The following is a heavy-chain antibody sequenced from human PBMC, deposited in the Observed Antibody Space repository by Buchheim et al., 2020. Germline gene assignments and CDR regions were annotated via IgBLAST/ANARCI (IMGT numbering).Heavy chain of an antibody. J-gene: IGHJ4*02. Sequence: EVQLLESGGGLVQPGGSLRLSCAASGFTFSSYAMSWVRQAPGKGLEWVSAIIGSGSGGSTYYTDSVKGRFTIPRDNSKKQLYLQMNSLRAEDTAVYYCAKDGRDSSGYYQYFDYWGQGTL. CDR3: AKDGRDSSGYYQYFDY. D-gene: IGHD3-22*01. CDR2: IIGSGSGGST. CDR1: GFTFSSYA. V-gene: IGHV3-23*01.